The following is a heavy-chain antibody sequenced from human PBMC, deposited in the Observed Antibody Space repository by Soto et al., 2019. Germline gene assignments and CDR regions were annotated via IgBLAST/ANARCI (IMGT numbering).Heavy chain of an antibody. CDR3: ASLSDYTSWFDP. D-gene: IGHD4-4*01. CDR1: GGSISSGGYY. J-gene: IGHJ5*02. V-gene: IGHV4-31*03. Sequence: PSETLSLTCTVSGGSISSGGYYWSWIRQHPGKGLEWIGYIYYSGSTYYNPSLKSRVTISVDTSKNQFSLKLSSVTAADTAVYYCASLSDYTSWFDPWGQGTLVTVSS. CDR2: IYYSGST.